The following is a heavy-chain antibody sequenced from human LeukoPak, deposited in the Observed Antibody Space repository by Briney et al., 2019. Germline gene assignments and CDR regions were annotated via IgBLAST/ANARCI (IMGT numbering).Heavy chain of an antibody. CDR1: GGSISSYY. CDR3: ARAYGSGSYYPPDFDY. D-gene: IGHD3-10*01. J-gene: IGHJ4*02. Sequence: SETLSLTCTVSGGSISSYYWSWIRQPAGKGLEWIGRIYTSGSTNYNPSLKSRVTMSVDTSKNQFSLKLSSVTAADTAVYYCARAYGSGSYYPPDFDYWGQGTLVTVSS. CDR2: IYTSGST. V-gene: IGHV4-4*07.